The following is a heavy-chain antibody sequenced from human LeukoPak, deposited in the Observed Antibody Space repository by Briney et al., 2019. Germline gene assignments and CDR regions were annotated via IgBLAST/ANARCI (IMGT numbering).Heavy chain of an antibody. D-gene: IGHD6-19*01. CDR2: TYSRSKLYN. V-gene: IGHV6-1*01. CDR3: ARGTSSGWYYSFDY. J-gene: IGHJ4*02. Sequence: SQTLSLTCAISGDSVSSNSAAWNWIRQSPSRGLEWLGRTYSRSKLYNDYAVSVKSRITFNPDTSKNQFSLQLNSVTPEDTAVYYCARGTSSGWYYSFDYWGQGTLVTVSS. CDR1: GDSVSSNSAA.